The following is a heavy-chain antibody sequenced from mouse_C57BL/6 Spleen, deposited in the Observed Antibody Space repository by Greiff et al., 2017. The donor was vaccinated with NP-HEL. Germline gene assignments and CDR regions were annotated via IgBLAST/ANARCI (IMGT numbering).Heavy chain of an antibody. D-gene: IGHD1-1*01. Sequence: EVKLVESGPGLVKPSQSLSLTCSVTGYSITSGYYWNWIRQFPGNKLEWMGYISYDGSNNYNPSLKNRISITRDTSKNQFFLKLNSVTTEDTATYYCARGGNYYGSSLAWFAYWGQGTLVTVSA. CDR3: ARGGNYYGSSLAWFAY. V-gene: IGHV3-6*01. CDR1: GYSITSGYY. J-gene: IGHJ3*01. CDR2: ISYDGSN.